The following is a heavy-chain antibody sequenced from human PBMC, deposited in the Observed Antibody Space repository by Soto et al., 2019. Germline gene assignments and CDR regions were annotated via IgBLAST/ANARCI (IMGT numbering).Heavy chain of an antibody. CDR1: GFTFDDYA. D-gene: IGHD6-6*01. CDR3: AKDKYSSSSAYYYGMDV. CDR2: ISWNSGSI. Sequence: EVQLVESGGGLVQPGRSLRLSCAASGFTFDDYAMHWVRQAPGKGLEWVSGISWNSGSIGYADSVKGRFTISRDNSKNSLYLQMNSLRAEDTALYYCAKDKYSSSSAYYYGMDVWGQGTTVTVSS. J-gene: IGHJ6*02. V-gene: IGHV3-9*01.